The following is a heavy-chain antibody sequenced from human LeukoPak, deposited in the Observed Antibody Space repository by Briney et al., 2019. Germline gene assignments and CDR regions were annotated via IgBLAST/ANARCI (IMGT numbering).Heavy chain of an antibody. CDR2: IKQDGSEK. D-gene: IGHD7-27*01. V-gene: IGHV3-7*04. Sequence: PGGSLRLSCAASGFTFSSYYMAWVRQAPGKGLEWVANIKQDGSEKQYVDSVKGRFAISRDNAENSLYLQMISLKAEDTAVYYCGRFTRSGDSVYWGQGTLVTVSS. CDR3: GRFTRSGDSVY. CDR1: GFTFSSYY. J-gene: IGHJ4*02.